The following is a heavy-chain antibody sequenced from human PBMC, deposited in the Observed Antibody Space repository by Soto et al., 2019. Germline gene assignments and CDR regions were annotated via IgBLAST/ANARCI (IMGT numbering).Heavy chain of an antibody. CDR2: IYHSGST. Sequence: PSETLSLTCAVYGGSFSSSNWWSWVRQPPGKGLEWIGEIYHSGSTNYNPSLKSRVTISVDKSKNQFSLKLSSVTAADTAVYYCARDNYGSGSYYSQYNWFDPWGQGTLVTVSS. CDR3: ARDNYGSGSYYSQYNWFDP. V-gene: IGHV4-4*02. D-gene: IGHD3-10*01. CDR1: GGSFSSSNW. J-gene: IGHJ5*02.